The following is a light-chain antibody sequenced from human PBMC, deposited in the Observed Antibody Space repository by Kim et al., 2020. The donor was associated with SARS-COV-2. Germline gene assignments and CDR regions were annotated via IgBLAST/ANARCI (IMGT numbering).Light chain of an antibody. V-gene: IGLV3-25*03. J-gene: IGLJ1*01. Sequence: SYELTQPPSLSVSLGQTARITCSGDTLPEKQTYWYQQKSGQAPLLVIYKDNERPSGIPGRFSGSSSGTTVTLTISGVQAEDDADYYCQSADGSGTYVFGTGTKVTVL. CDR3: QSADGSGTYV. CDR2: KDN. CDR1: TLPEKQ.